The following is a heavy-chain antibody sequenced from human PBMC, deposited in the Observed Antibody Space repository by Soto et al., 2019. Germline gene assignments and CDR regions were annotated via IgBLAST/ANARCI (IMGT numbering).Heavy chain of an antibody. CDR1: GFTFSSYA. V-gene: IGHV3-30-3*01. CDR3: ARDGPRTVTTVHFDY. J-gene: IGHJ4*02. CDR2: ISYDGSNK. D-gene: IGHD4-17*01. Sequence: QVQLVESGGGVVQPGRSLRLSCAASGFTFSSYAMHWVRQAPGKGLEWVAVISYDGSNKYYADSVKGRFTISRDNSKNTLYLQMNSLRAEDTAVYYCARDGPRTVTTVHFDYWGQGTLVTVSS.